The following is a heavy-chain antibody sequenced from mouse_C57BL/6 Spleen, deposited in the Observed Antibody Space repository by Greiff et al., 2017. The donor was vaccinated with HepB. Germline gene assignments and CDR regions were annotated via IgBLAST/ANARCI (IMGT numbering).Heavy chain of an antibody. D-gene: IGHD1-1*01. CDR2: IDPENGDT. V-gene: IGHV14-4*01. CDR1: GFNIKDDY. CDR3: TTYGSSPWFAY. J-gene: IGHJ3*01. Sequence: EVQLQQSGAELVRPGASVKLSCTASGFNIKDDYMHWVKQRPEQGLEWIGWIDPENGDTESASKFQGKATITADTSSNTAYLQLSSLTSEDTAVYYCTTYGSSPWFAYWGQGTLVTVSA.